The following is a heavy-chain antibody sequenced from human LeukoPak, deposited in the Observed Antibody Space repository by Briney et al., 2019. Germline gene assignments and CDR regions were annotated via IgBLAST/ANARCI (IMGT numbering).Heavy chain of an antibody. CDR1: GYTFIAYN. J-gene: IGHJ4*02. D-gene: IGHD3-3*01. CDR2: INPNSGDT. V-gene: IGHV1-2*02. CDR3: ARNLGPYYDFWSGYLDY. Sequence: ASVKVSCKASGYTFIAYNIHWVRQAPGHGLEYMGWINPNSGDTNYAQMFQGRVTMTRDTSISTAYMELSRLRSDDTAVYYCARNLGPYYDFWSGYLDYWGQGTLVTVSS.